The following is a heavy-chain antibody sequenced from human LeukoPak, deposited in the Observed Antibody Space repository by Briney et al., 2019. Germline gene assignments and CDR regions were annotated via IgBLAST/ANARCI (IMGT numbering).Heavy chain of an antibody. CDR3: ARDKETDYGDYQDWFDP. CDR1: GLTFSSYS. D-gene: IGHD4-17*01. CDR2: ISSSSSYI. V-gene: IGHV3-21*01. J-gene: IGHJ5*02. Sequence: GGSLRLSCAASGLTFSSYSMNWVRQAPGKGLEWVSSISSSSSYIYYADSVKGRFTISRDNAKNSLYLQMNSLRAEDTAVYYCARDKETDYGDYQDWFDPWGQGTLVTVSS.